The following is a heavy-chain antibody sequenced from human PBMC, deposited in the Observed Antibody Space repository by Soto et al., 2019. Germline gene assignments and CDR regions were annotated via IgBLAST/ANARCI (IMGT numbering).Heavy chain of an antibody. J-gene: IGHJ6*02. CDR3: ARDQDEPTAIPMHD. Sequence: PGGSLRLSCAASGFTFSSYGMHWVRQAPGKGLEWVAVIWYDGSNKYYADSVKGRFTISRDNSKNTLYLQMNSLRAEDTAVYYWARDQDEPTAIPMHDSGQGISVTVSS. V-gene: IGHV3-33*01. D-gene: IGHD2-15*01. CDR1: GFTFSSYG. CDR2: IWYDGSNK.